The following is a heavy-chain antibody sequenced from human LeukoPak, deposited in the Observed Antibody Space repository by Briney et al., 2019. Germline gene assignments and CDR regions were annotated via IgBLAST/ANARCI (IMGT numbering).Heavy chain of an antibody. CDR1: GLSISSYY. J-gene: IGHJ4*02. CDR2: IYSSGST. V-gene: IGHV4-59*08. Sequence: AETLSLTCTVSGLSISSYYWTWLRQPPGKGLEWLGQIYSSGSTNYNPSLKSRVTISVDTSKNQFSLKLNSVTAADTALYYCGRRSSSTGWSFDYWGQGTLVAVSP. CDR3: GRRSSSTGWSFDY. D-gene: IGHD6-19*01.